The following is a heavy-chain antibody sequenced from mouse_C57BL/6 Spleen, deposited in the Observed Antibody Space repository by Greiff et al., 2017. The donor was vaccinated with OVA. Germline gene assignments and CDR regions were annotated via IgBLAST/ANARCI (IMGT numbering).Heavy chain of an antibody. V-gene: IGHV1-82*01. Sequence: VQLQQSGPELVKPGASVKISCKASGYAFSSSWMNWVKQRPGKGLERIGRIYPGDGDTNYNGKFKGKATLTADKSSSTAYMQLSSLTSEDSAVYFCARSGNWDVDYWGQGTTLTVSS. J-gene: IGHJ2*01. CDR3: ARSGNWDVDY. CDR1: GYAFSSSW. D-gene: IGHD4-1*01. CDR2: IYPGDGDT.